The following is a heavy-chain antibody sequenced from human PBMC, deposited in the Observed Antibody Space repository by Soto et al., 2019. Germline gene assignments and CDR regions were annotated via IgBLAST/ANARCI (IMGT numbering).Heavy chain of an antibody. V-gene: IGHV3-30*18. D-gene: IGHD5-18*01. CDR2: ISYDGSNK. CDR3: AKDRTIQLWLPHYYGMDV. CDR1: GFTFSSYG. Sequence: GVSLRLSCAASGFTFSSYGMHWVRQAPGKGLEWVAVISYDGSNKYYADSVKGRFTISRDNSKNTLYLQMNSLRAEDTAVYYCAKDRTIQLWLPHYYGMDVWGQGTTVTVSS. J-gene: IGHJ6*02.